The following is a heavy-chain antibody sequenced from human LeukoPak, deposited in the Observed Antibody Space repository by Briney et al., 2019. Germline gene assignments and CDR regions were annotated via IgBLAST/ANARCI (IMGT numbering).Heavy chain of an antibody. J-gene: IGHJ4*02. V-gene: IGHV3-30*18. CDR2: ISYDGSNK. CDR1: GFTFSSYG. CDR3: AKGHYYDSSGYSTYYFDY. D-gene: IGHD3-22*01. Sequence: GGSLRHSCAASGFTFSSYGMHWVRQAPGKGLEWVAVISYDGSNKYYADSVKGRFTISRDNSKNTLYLQMNSLRAEDTAVYYCAKGHYYDSSGYSTYYFDYWGQGTLVTVSS.